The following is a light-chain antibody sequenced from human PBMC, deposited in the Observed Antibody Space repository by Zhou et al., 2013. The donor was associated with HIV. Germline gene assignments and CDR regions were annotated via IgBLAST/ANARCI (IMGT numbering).Light chain of an antibody. V-gene: IGKV1-8*01. J-gene: IGKJ5*01. CDR1: QDINNY. CDR2: TAS. Sequence: IQMTQSPSTLSASTGDRVTITCRASQDINNYLAWYQQKPGKAPKLLIYTASTLQSGVPSRFSGSGSGTDFTLTISCLQSEDFATYYCQQYYSYPITFGQGTRLEIK. CDR3: QQYYSYPIT.